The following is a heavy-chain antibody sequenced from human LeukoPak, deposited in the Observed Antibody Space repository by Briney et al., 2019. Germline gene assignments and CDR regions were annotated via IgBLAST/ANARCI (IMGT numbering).Heavy chain of an antibody. J-gene: IGHJ4*02. V-gene: IGHV3-23*01. CDR2: ISGSGGST. CDR3: ARRSGDREFEY. CDR1: GFTFSIYA. D-gene: IGHD7-27*01. Sequence: PGGSLRLSCAASGFTFSIYAMTWVRQAPGKGLEWVSAISGSGGSTHYADSVKDRFTISRDNSKNTLYLQMNSLRVDDTAVYYCARRSGDREFEYWGQGTLVTVSS.